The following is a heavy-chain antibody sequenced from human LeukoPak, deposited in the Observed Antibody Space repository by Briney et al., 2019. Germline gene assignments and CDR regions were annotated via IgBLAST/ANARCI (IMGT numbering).Heavy chain of an antibody. CDR1: GFTFSSYA. Sequence: PGGSLRLSCAASGFTFSSYAMHWVRQAPGKGLEWVAVISYDGSNKYYADSVKGRFTISRDNAKNSLYLQMNSLRAEDTAVYYCARATMGAFDYWGQGTLVTVSS. J-gene: IGHJ4*02. CDR3: ARATMGAFDY. D-gene: IGHD3-10*01. V-gene: IGHV3-30*04. CDR2: ISYDGSNK.